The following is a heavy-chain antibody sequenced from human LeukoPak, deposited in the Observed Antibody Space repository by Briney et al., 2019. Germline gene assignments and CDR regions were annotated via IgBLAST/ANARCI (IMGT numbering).Heavy chain of an antibody. J-gene: IGHJ4*02. D-gene: IGHD2-8*01. Sequence: PGGSLRLSCAASGFAFSSYAVHWARQAPGKGLECVAVISHDGSKKYYADFVKGRFTISRDNSKNTLYLQMSSLRAEDTAVYYCAKFRSQVLPYDYWGQGTLVTVSS. CDR3: AKFRSQVLPYDY. CDR2: ISHDGSKK. V-gene: IGHV3-30-3*02. CDR1: GFAFSSYA.